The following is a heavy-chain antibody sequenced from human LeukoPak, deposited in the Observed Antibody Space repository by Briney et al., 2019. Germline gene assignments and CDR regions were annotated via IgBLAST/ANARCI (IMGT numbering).Heavy chain of an antibody. CDR3: AGMHYGDQEDYYYYYGMDV. J-gene: IGHJ6*02. CDR1: GGSISSYY. Sequence: SETLSLTCTVSGGSISSYYWSWIRQPPGKGLEWIGYIYYSGSTNYNPSLKSRVTISVDTSKNQFPLKLSSVTAADTAVYYCAGMHYGDQEDYYYYYGMDVWGQGTTVTVSS. D-gene: IGHD4-17*01. V-gene: IGHV4-59*08. CDR2: IYYSGST.